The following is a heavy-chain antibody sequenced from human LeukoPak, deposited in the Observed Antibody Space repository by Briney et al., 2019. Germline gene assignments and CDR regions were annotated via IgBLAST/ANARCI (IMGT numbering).Heavy chain of an antibody. CDR1: AGSISSDSYY. CDR3: ARRGRSPYYYYYYMDV. D-gene: IGHD1-26*01. J-gene: IGHJ6*03. Sequence: PSETLSLTCTVSAGSISSDSYYWGWIRQPPGKGLEWIGEINHSGSTNYNPSLKSRVTISVDTSKNQFSLKLSSVTAADTAVYYCARRGRSPYYYYYYMDVWGKGTTVTISS. V-gene: IGHV4-39*07. CDR2: INHSGST.